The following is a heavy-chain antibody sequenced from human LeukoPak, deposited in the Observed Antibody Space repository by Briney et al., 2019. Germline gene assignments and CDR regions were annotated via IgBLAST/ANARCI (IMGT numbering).Heavy chain of an antibody. D-gene: IGHD6-6*01. J-gene: IGHJ5*02. CDR2: ISGSGGST. V-gene: IGHV3-23*01. CDR1: GFTFSSYA. Sequence: GGSLRLSCAASGFTFSSYAMSWVRQAPGKGLEWVSAISGSGGSTYYADSVKGRFTISRDNSKNTLYLQMNSLRAEDTAVYYCAKDPLGSSSSGDWFDPWGQGTLVTVSS. CDR3: AKDPLGSSSSGDWFDP.